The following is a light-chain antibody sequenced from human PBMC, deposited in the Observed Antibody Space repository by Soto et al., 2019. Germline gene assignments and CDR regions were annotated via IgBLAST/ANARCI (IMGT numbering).Light chain of an antibody. V-gene: IGLV2-14*03. CDR1: SSDFGDYHF. CDR3: SSYSTSSVVL. J-gene: IGLJ2*01. CDR2: DVS. Sequence: QSVLTQPASVSGSPGQSITISCTGTSSDFGDYHFVSWYQHLPGKAPKVMIFDVSDRPSGVSNRFSGSKSGNTASLTISGLQAEDEAVYYCSSYSTSSVVLFGGGTQLTVL.